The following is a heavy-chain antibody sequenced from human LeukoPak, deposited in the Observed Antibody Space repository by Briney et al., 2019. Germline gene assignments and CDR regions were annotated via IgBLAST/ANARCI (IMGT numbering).Heavy chain of an antibody. CDR1: GFTFSSYS. Sequence: GGSLRLSCAASGFTFSSYSMNWVRQAPGKGLEWVSYISSSSSAIYYADSVKGRFTISRDNAKNSLYLQMNSLRAEDTAVYYCAREWYSSSWYLDYWGQGTLVTVSS. D-gene: IGHD6-13*01. V-gene: IGHV3-48*01. CDR3: AREWYSSSWYLDY. J-gene: IGHJ4*02. CDR2: ISSSSSAI.